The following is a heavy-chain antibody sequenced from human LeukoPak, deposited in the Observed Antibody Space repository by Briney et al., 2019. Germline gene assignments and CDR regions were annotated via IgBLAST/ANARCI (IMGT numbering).Heavy chain of an antibody. D-gene: IGHD2-15*01. CDR3: AKGVVVVAAKYYFDY. Sequence: GGSLRLSCAASGFTFSSYAMHWVRQAPGKGLEYVSAISSNGGSTYYANSVKGRFTISRDNSKNTLYLQMGSLRAEDTAVYYCAKGVVVVAAKYYFDYWGQGTLVTVSS. J-gene: IGHJ4*02. CDR1: GFTFSSYA. CDR2: ISSNGGST. V-gene: IGHV3-64*01.